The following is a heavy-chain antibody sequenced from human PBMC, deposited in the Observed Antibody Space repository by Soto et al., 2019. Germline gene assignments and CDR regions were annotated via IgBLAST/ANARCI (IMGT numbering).Heavy chain of an antibody. J-gene: IGHJ4*02. V-gene: IGHV3-21*01. D-gene: IGHD6-6*01. Sequence: GGSLRLSCAASGFTFSSYSMNWVRQAPGKGLEWVSSISSSSSYVYYADSVKGRFTISRDNAKNSLYLQMNSLRAEDTAVYYCARDSSSSPSPYYFDYWGQGTLVTVSS. CDR3: ARDSSSSPSPYYFDY. CDR1: GFTFSSYS. CDR2: ISSSSSYV.